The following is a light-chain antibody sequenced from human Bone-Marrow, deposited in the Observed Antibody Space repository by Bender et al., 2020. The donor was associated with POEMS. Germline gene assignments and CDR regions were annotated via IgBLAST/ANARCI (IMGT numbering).Light chain of an antibody. J-gene: IGLJ3*02. CDR1: SSDVGGYNL. V-gene: IGLV2-23*01. Sequence: QSALTQPASVSGSPGQSITISCTGTSSDVGGYNLVSWYQQHPGKVPTLIFFADSKRPSGVSNRFSGSKSGNTDSLTISGLQAEDEAEYYCAAWEDSLNGWVFGGGTKLTVL. CDR2: ADS. CDR3: AAWEDSLNGWV.